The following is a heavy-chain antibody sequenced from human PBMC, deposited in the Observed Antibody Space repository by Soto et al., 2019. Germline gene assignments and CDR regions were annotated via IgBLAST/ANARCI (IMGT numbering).Heavy chain of an antibody. J-gene: IGHJ5*02. Sequence: QVQLQESGPGLVKPSQTLSLTCTVSGGSISTGGYYWSWIRQHPGKCLAWIGYIYNSATTYYNPSLKSRVTISVDTSKNQFSLKLSSVTVADTAVYYCARDPAPWGQGALVTVSS. V-gene: IGHV4-31*03. CDR1: GGSISTGGYY. CDR3: ARDPAP. CDR2: IYNSATT.